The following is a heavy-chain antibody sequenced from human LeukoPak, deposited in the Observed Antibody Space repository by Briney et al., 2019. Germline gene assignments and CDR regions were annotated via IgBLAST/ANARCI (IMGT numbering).Heavy chain of an antibody. CDR3: VRVSGGGGWYDNFDS. J-gene: IGHJ4*02. V-gene: IGHV4-61*02. Sequence: SETLSLTCTGSGGSISSGSYYWSWIRQPAGKGLEWIGRIYTSGSTNYNPSLKSRVTVSVDTSKNQFSLKLSSVTAADTAVYYCVRVSGGGGWYDNFDSWGQGILVTVSS. CDR1: GGSISSGSYY. CDR2: IYTSGST. D-gene: IGHD6-19*01.